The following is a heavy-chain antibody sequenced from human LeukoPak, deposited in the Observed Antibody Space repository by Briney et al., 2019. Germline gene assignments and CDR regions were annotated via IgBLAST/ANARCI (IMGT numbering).Heavy chain of an antibody. J-gene: IGHJ3*02. CDR2: IYYSGST. D-gene: IGHD3-22*01. V-gene: IGHV4-59*01. CDR3: ARWDSSGWDAFDI. CDR1: GGSISSYY. Sequence: SETLSLTCTVSGGSISSYYWSWIRQPPGKGLEWIGYIYYSGSTNYNPSLKSRVTISVDTSKNQFSLKLSSVIAADTAVYYCARWDSSGWDAFDIWGQGTMVTVSS.